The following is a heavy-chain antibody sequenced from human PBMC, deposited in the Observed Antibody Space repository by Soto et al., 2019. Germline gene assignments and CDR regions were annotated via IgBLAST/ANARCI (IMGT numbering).Heavy chain of an antibody. CDR1: GFTFFSYG. J-gene: IGHJ4*02. CDR3: ARELGDFDS. Sequence: QVQLVESGGGVVQPGRSLRLSCPASGFTFFSYGMHWVRQAPGKGLEWVAVIWYDGSNTYYADSVKGRFTISRDNSKNTLYLQMNSLRAEHTVVYYCARELGDFDSWGQGTLVTVSS. V-gene: IGHV3-33*01. CDR2: IWYDGSNT.